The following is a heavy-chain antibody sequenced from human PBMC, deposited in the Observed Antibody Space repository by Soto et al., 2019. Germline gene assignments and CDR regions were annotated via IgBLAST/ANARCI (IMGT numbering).Heavy chain of an antibody. Sequence: PGGSLRLSCAASGFTFSTYWMHWVRQAPGKGLVWVSRINSDGSSISYADSVKGRFTISRDNAKNTLYLQMNNLRAEDTAVYYCASDRVVQRWPFDYGGQGTLVTVSS. D-gene: IGHD2-21*01. V-gene: IGHV3-74*01. CDR2: INSDGSSI. CDR3: ASDRVVQRWPFDY. J-gene: IGHJ4*02. CDR1: GFTFSTYW.